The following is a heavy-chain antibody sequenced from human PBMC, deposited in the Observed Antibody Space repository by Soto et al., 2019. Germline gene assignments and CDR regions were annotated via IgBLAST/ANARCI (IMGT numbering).Heavy chain of an antibody. Sequence: QVQLVQSGAEVKKPGSSVKVSYKASGGTFSSYAISWVRQAPGQGLEWMGGIIPIFGTANYAQKFQGRVTITADESTSTAYMELSSLRSEDTAVYYCAREAVCGGDCYHATYYFDYWGQGTLVTVSS. CDR3: AREAVCGGDCYHATYYFDY. J-gene: IGHJ4*02. V-gene: IGHV1-69*01. CDR1: GGTFSSYA. CDR2: IIPIFGTA. D-gene: IGHD2-21*02.